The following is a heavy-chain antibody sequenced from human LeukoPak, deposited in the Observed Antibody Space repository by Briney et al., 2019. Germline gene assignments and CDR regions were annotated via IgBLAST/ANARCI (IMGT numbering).Heavy chain of an antibody. CDR2: INAGNGNT. J-gene: IGHJ4*02. Sequence: ASVTVSCTASGYTFTSYAMHWVRQAPGQRLEWMGWINAGNGNTKYSQKFQGRVTITRDTSASTAYMELSSLRSEDTAVYYCARDCHPQYYYDSSGYLNPAGTFDYWGQGTLVTVPS. V-gene: IGHV1-3*01. D-gene: IGHD3-22*01. CDR3: ARDCHPQYYYDSSGYLNPAGTFDY. CDR1: GYTFTSYA.